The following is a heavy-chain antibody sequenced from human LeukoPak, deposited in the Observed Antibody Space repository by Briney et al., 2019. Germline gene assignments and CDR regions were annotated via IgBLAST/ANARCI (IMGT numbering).Heavy chain of an antibody. CDR3: AKDGQVNQPDRLFTD. V-gene: IGHV3-23*01. D-gene: IGHD1-14*01. CDR2: ISGSGGTT. CDR1: GFTFSSYA. J-gene: IGHJ4*02. Sequence: GGSLRLSCAASGFTFSSYAMSWVRQAPGKGLEWVSVISGSGGTTHYADSVEGRFTISRDNSKNTLYLQMNSLRGEDTAVYYCAKDGQVNQPDRLFTDWGQGTLVIVSS.